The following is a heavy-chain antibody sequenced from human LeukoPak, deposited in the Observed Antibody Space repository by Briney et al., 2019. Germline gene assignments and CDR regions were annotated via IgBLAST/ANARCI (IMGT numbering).Heavy chain of an antibody. CDR1: GYTFDRYG. D-gene: IGHD3-22*01. CDR2: IIPIFGTA. J-gene: IGHJ4*02. CDR3: ARGDLMYYYDSSSYSY. Sequence: SVKVSCKGSGYTFDRYGVTWVRQAPGQGLEWMGGIIPIFGTASYAQKFQGRVTITTDESTSTAYMELSSLRSEDTAVYYCARGDLMYYYDSSSYSYWGQGTLVTVSS. V-gene: IGHV1-69*05.